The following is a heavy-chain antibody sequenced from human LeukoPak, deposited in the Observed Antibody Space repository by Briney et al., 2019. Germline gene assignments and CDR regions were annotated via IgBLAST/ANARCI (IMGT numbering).Heavy chain of an antibody. CDR1: GCTFSSYS. Sequence: GGSLRLSCAASGCTFSSYSMYWVHQAPGKGLEWVSSISSSSSYIYYADSVKGRFTISRDNAKNSLYLQMNSLRAEDTAVYYCARDNPEYQLLYDYWGQGTLVTVSS. CDR3: ARDNPEYQLLYDY. D-gene: IGHD2-2*01. CDR2: ISSSSSYI. J-gene: IGHJ4*02. V-gene: IGHV3-21*01.